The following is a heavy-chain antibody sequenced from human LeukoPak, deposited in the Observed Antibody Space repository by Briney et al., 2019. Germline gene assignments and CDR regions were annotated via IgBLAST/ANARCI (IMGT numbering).Heavy chain of an antibody. CDR1: GFTFSGSV. V-gene: IGHV3-73*01. J-gene: IGHJ4*02. CDR2: IRRKPDNYAT. CDR3: TSTGDWDGY. D-gene: IGHD7-27*01. Sequence: GSLRLSCAASGFTFSGSVMHWVRQASGKGLEWVGRIRRKPDNYATAYAASVQGRFTISRDDSKNTAYLQMNSLKTEDTAAYYCTSTGDWDGYWGQGTLVTVSS.